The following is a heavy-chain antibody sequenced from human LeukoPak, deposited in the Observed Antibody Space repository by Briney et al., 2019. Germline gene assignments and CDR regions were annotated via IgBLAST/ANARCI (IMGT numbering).Heavy chain of an antibody. Sequence: GSLRLSCAASGFTFSSYAMSWVRQAPGKGLEWVSAISGSGGSTYYADSVKGRFTISRDNSKNTLYLQMNSLRAEDTAVYSCAKKPMGTTVTYLCFDPWGQGTLVTVSS. D-gene: IGHD4-17*01. V-gene: IGHV3-23*01. CDR1: GFTFSSYA. CDR2: ISGSGGST. CDR3: AKKPMGTTVTYLCFDP. J-gene: IGHJ5*02.